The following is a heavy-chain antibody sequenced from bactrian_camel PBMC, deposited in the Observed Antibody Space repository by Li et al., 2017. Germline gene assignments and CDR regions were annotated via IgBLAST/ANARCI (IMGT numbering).Heavy chain of an antibody. CDR1: GYVFSSRC. CDR3: AADVSLVSVIAAYVRDFAS. J-gene: IGHJ6*01. CDR2: LNIDGKT. V-gene: IGHV3S53*01. Sequence: HVQLVESGGGSVPVGGSLRLSCVSSVGYVFSSRCMGWFPQAPGKEREGVAALNIDGKTTYADSVKGRFTITKDDIKKVFYLDMNSLKPEDTAVYYCAADVSLVSVIAAYVRDFASRGQGTQVTVS. D-gene: IGHD6*01.